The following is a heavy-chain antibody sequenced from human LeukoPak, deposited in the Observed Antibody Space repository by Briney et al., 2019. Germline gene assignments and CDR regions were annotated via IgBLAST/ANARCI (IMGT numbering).Heavy chain of an antibody. J-gene: IGHJ5*02. Sequence: SETLSLTCTVSGGSISSYYWSWIRQPPGKGLEWIGYIYYSGSTNYNPSLKSRVTISVDTSKNQFSLKLSSVTAADTAVYYCARGVRYFDWSGNWFDPWGQGTLVTVSS. CDR3: ARGVRYFDWSGNWFDP. V-gene: IGHV4-59*01. D-gene: IGHD3-9*01. CDR2: IYYSGST. CDR1: GGSISSYY.